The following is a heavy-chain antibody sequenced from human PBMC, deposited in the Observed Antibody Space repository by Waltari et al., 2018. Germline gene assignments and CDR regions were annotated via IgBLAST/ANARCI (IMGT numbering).Heavy chain of an antibody. V-gene: IGHV3-53*01. J-gene: IGHJ4*02. CDR2: IYSYGRT. D-gene: IGHD2-15*01. CDR1: AFSVSSKH. Sequence: VPLVDSGGGLIQPGGSLNLSCVASAFSVSSKHMSWVRQARGKGLEWVSVIYSYGRTNYAEAVKVRFTIARDSSKNAVYLQMSSLRVEDTAIYYCARDPRWYESGDWGQGTLVTVSS. CDR3: ARDPRWYESGD.